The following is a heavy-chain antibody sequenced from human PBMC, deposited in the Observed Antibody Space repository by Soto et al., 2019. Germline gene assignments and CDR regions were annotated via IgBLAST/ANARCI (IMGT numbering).Heavy chain of an antibody. J-gene: IGHJ6*02. CDR2: ISYDGSNK. D-gene: IGHD6-6*01. CDR3: ARASIAARLYYYYGMDV. Sequence: VQLVESGGGVVQPGRSLRLSCAASGFTFSSYAMHWVRQAPGKGLEWVAVISYDGSNKYYADSVKGRFTISRDNSKNTLYLQMNSLRAEDTAVYYCARASIAARLYYYYGMDVWGQGTTVTVSS. V-gene: IGHV3-30-3*01. CDR1: GFTFSSYA.